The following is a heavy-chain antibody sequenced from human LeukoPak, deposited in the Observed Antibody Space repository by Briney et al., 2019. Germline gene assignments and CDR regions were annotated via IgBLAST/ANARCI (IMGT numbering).Heavy chain of an antibody. CDR3: ARAIRFLEPIDY. J-gene: IGHJ4*02. CDR1: GFTVSSNY. V-gene: IGHV3-53*01. Sequence: PGGSLRLSCAASGFTVSSNYMSWVRQAPGKGLEWFSVIYSGGSTYYADSVKGRFTISRDNSKNTLYLQMNSLRAEDTAVYYCARAIRFLEPIDYWGQGTLVTVSS. D-gene: IGHD3-3*01. CDR2: IYSGGST.